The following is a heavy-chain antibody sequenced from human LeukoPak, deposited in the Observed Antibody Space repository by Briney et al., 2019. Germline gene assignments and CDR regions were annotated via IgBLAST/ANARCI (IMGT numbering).Heavy chain of an antibody. D-gene: IGHD2-15*01. CDR1: GFTFSSYS. J-gene: IGHJ4*02. CDR3: TRDKCSGGSCYDY. V-gene: IGHV3-21*01. CDR2: ISSSSSYI. Sequence: GGSLRLSCAASGFTFSSYSMNWVRQAPGKGLEWVSSISSSSSYIYYADSVKGRFTISRDNAKNSLYLQMNSLRAEDTAVYYCTRDKCSGGSCYDYWGQGTLVTVSS.